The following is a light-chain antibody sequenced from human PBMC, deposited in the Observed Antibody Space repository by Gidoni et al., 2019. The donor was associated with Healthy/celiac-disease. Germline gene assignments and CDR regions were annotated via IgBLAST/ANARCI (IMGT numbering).Light chain of an antibody. V-gene: IGKV1-5*03. CDR3: QQYNSYSPWT. CDR1: QSISSW. CDR2: KAS. J-gene: IGKJ1*01. Sequence: DIQMTQSPSTLSASVGDRVTITCRASQSISSWLAWYQQKPGKAPTLLIYKASSLESGVPSRFSGSGSGTEFTLTISSLQPDDFATYYCQQYNSYSPWTFXQXTKVEI.